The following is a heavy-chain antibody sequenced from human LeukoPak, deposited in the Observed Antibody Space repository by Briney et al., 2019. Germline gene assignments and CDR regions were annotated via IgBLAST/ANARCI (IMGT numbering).Heavy chain of an antibody. J-gene: IGHJ6*03. V-gene: IGHV4-4*07. Sequence: SETLSLTCTVSGGSISSYYWSWVRQPPGKGLEWIGRIYTSGSTNYNPSLKSRVTMSVDTSKNQFSLKLSSVTAADTAVYYCARDGAPAAIYYYYYMDVWGKGTTVTVSS. D-gene: IGHD2-2*01. CDR3: ARDGAPAAIYYYYYMDV. CDR2: IYTSGST. CDR1: GGSISSYY.